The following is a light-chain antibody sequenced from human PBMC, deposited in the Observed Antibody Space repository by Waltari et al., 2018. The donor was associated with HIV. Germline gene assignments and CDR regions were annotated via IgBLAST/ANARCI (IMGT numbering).Light chain of an antibody. Sequence: QSALTQPASVSGFPGQSITISCTGSSSDVGSYNYVSWYQQHPGKAPKLLIYDVSKRPSGVSNRFSGSKSGNTASLTISGLQAEDEADYYCCSYAGSNTYLFGTGTEVTVL. V-gene: IGLV2-23*02. CDR1: SSDVGSYNY. J-gene: IGLJ1*01. CDR2: DVS. CDR3: CSYAGSNTYL.